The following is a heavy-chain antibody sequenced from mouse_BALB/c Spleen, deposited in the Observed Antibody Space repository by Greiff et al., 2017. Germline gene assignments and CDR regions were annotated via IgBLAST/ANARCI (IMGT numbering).Heavy chain of an antibody. D-gene: IGHD2-3*01. CDR1: GFNINDYY. V-gene: IGHV14-4*02. J-gene: IGHJ4*01. Sequence: VQLQQSGAELVRSGASVKLSCTASGFNINDYYMYWVKQRPEQGLEWIGWIDPENGDTEYAPKFQGKATMTADTSSNTAYLQLSSLTSEDTAVYYCNAIYNDYSYYAMDYWGQGTSVTVSA. CDR3: NAIYNDYSYYAMDY. CDR2: IDPENGDT.